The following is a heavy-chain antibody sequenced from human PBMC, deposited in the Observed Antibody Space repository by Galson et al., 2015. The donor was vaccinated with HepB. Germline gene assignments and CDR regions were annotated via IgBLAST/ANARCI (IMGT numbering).Heavy chain of an antibody. Sequence: SLRLSCAASGFSFTSYSMNWVRQAPGKGLEWVSSISSSSSYIYYADSVKGRFTITRDNAKNSLYLQMNSLRAEDTAVYYCTRVGGYYYYMDVWGKGTTVTVSS. CDR2: ISSSSSYI. CDR1: GFSFTSYS. J-gene: IGHJ6*03. D-gene: IGHD2-15*01. V-gene: IGHV3-21*01. CDR3: TRVGGYYYYMDV.